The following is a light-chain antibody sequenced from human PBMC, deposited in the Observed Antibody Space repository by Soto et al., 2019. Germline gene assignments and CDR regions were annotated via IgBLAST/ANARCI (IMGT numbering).Light chain of an antibody. CDR3: QDYTNWPLT. J-gene: IGKJ4*01. CDR2: DAS. Sequence: EIVMTQSPATLSVSPGERATLSCRASHSVSTRLDWYQQKPGQAPRLLIYDASTRATGLPAKFSGSGSGTDFTVTISILKSEDFAVYYCQDYTNWPLTFGGKTKVEIK. V-gene: IGKV3-15*01. CDR1: HSVSTR.